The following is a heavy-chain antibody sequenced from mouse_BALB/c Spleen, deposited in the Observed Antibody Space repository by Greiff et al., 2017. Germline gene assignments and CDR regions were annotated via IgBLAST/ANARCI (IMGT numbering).Heavy chain of an antibody. J-gene: IGHJ2*01. V-gene: IGHV1S137*01. CDR3: TREELGPYYFDY. CDR1: GYTFTDYA. Sequence: QVQLQQSGAELVRPGVSVKISCKGSGYTFTDYAMHWVKQSHAKSLEWIGVISTYYGDASYNQKFKGKATMTVDKSSSTAYMELARLTSEDSAIYYCTREELGPYYFDYWGQGTTLTVSS. CDR2: ISTYYGDA.